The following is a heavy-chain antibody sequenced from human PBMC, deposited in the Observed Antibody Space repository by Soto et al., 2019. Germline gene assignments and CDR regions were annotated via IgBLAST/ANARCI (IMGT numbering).Heavy chain of an antibody. D-gene: IGHD3-16*01. CDR3: ARSFGDNAYYYGMDV. V-gene: IGHV1-2*02. CDR2: INPNSGGT. Sequence: ASVKVSCKASGYTFTGYYMHWVRQAPGQGLEWMGWINPNSGGTNYAQKFQGRVTMTRDTSISTAYMELSRLRSDDTAVYYCARSFGDNAYYYGMDVWGQGTTVTV. CDR1: GYTFTGYY. J-gene: IGHJ6*02.